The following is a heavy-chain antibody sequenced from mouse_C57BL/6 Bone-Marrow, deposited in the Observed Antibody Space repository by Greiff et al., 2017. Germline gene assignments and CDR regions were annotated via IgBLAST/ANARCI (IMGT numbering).Heavy chain of an antibody. CDR2: IRYDGSN. D-gene: IGHD1-1*01. CDR3: AREETYGSSYYSMDY. Sequence: VQLQESGPGLVKPSQSLYLTCSVTGYSITSGYYWNWIRQFPGNKLEWMGYIRYDGSNNYNPSLKNRISITRDTFKNQFFLKLKSVTTEDTATYYCAREETYGSSYYSMDYWGQGTSVTVSS. J-gene: IGHJ4*01. V-gene: IGHV3-6*01. CDR1: GYSITSGYY.